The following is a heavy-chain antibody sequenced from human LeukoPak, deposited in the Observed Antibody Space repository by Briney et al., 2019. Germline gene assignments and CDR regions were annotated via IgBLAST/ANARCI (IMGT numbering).Heavy chain of an antibody. J-gene: IGHJ4*02. V-gene: IGHV1-18*01. CDR3: AGGLGRGYYFDS. CDR2: ISAYNGNT. CDR1: GYTLTSYG. D-gene: IGHD6-25*01. Sequence: ASVKGSCKASGYTLTSYGISWVRQAPGQGLEWMGWISAYNGNTNYAQKLQGRVTMTTDTSTSTAYMELRSLRSADTAVYYCAGGLGRGYYFDSWGQGTLVTVSS.